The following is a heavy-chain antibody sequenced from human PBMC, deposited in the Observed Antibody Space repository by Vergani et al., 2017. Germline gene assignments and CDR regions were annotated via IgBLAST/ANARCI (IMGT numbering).Heavy chain of an antibody. V-gene: IGHV4-4*08. J-gene: IGHJ5*02. CDR3: ARGGNTMVRGVRLDWFDP. CDR1: GFTVSSNY. CDR2: IYTSGST. Sequence: VQLVETGGGLIQPGGSLRLSCAASGFTVSSNYMSWVRQAPGKGLEWIGRIYTSGSTNYNPSLKSRVTISVDTSKNQFSLKLSSVTAADTAVYYCARGGNTMVRGVRLDWFDPWGQGTLVTVSS. D-gene: IGHD3-10*01.